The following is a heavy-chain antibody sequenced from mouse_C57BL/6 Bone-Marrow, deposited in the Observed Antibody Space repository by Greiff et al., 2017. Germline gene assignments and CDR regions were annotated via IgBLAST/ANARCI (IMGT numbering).Heavy chain of an antibody. D-gene: IGHD2-4*01. J-gene: IGHJ4*01. CDR3: AYDYDGAMDY. CDR1: GYTFTSSW. Sequence: VKLQQPGAELVKPGASVKLSCKASGYTFTSSWMYWVKQRPGRGLEWIGMIHPNSGSTNYNEKFKSKATLTVDKSSSTAYMQLSSLTSEDSAVYYCAYDYDGAMDYWGQGTSVTVSS. CDR2: IHPNSGST. V-gene: IGHV1-64*01.